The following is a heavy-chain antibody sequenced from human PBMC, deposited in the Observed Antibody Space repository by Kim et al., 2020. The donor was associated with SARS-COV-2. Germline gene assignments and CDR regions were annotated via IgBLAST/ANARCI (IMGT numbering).Heavy chain of an antibody. Sequence: GGSLRLSCAASGFIFRNFGLHWVRQAPGKGLEWVAFISNDGATAIYADSVRGRFTISRDYSANKVYLQMDSLSAGDTAVYYCARPSSSHFDFWGQGTLV. CDR2: ISNDGATA. CDR1: GFIFRNFG. CDR3: ARPSSSHFDF. J-gene: IGHJ4*02. D-gene: IGHD3-10*01. V-gene: IGHV3-33*05.